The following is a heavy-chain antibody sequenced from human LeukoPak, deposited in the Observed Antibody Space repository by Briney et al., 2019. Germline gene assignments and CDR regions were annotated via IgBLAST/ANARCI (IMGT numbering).Heavy chain of an antibody. Sequence: PSETLSLTCAVYGGSFSGYYWSWIRQPPGKGLEWIGEINHSGSTNYNPSLKSRVTISVDTSKNQFSLKLSSVTAADTAVYYCARRGWCYRCTWFDPWGQGTLVTVSS. V-gene: IGHV4-34*01. D-gene: IGHD2-8*02. J-gene: IGHJ5*02. CDR3: ARRGWCYRCTWFDP. CDR2: INHSGST. CDR1: GGSFSGYY.